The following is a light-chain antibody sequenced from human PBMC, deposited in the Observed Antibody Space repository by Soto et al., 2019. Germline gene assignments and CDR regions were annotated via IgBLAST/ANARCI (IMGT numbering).Light chain of an antibody. CDR2: AVS. V-gene: IGLV2-14*03. J-gene: IGLJ2*01. CDR3: SAYTGSTSFVL. CDR1: STDVGTFNY. Sequence: QSALTQPASASGSPGQSITISCTGTSTDVGTFNYVSWYQQHPGTAPKLMIYAVSHRPSGVSNRFSGSKSGNTASLTISGLQAEDEADYYCSAYTGSTSFVLFGGGTKLTVL.